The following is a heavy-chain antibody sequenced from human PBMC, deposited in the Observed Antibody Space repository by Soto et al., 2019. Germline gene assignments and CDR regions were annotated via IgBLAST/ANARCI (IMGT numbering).Heavy chain of an antibody. CDR3: ARENYYYDSSGYYLFDP. Sequence: ASVKVSFKASGYTFTSYGISWVRQAPGQGLEWMGWISAYNGNTNYAQKLQGRVTMTTDTSTSTAYMELRSLRSDDTAVYYCARENYYYDSSGYYLFDPWGQGTLVTVSS. CDR1: GYTFTSYG. J-gene: IGHJ5*02. V-gene: IGHV1-18*01. CDR2: ISAYNGNT. D-gene: IGHD3-22*01.